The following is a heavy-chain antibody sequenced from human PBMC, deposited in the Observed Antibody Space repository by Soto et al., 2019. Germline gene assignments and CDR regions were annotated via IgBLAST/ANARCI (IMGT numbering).Heavy chain of an antibody. CDR2: LSAYNGNT. D-gene: IGHD3-22*01. CDR1: GYIFASYG. J-gene: IGHJ4*02. Sequence: QVQLVQSGAEVKKPGASVKVSCKTSGYIFASYGISWVRQAPGQGLEWMGWLSAYNGNTNYAQKLQGRVTMTTDTSTRTAYMELRSLRSDDTAVYYCARASSPYYFDGSAYLAYWGQGTLVTVSS. CDR3: ARASSPYYFDGSAYLAY. V-gene: IGHV1-18*01.